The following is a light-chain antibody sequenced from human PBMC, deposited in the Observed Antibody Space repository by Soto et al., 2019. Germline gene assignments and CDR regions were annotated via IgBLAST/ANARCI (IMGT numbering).Light chain of an antibody. CDR3: CSYAGTSSWV. CDR2: EGT. V-gene: IGLV2-23*01. CDR1: SSDVGTYKF. J-gene: IGLJ3*02. Sequence: QSVLTQPASVSGSPGQSITISCTGTSSDVGTYKFVSWYQQHPGKVPTLMIHEGTKRPSGVSNRFSGSKSGNTATLTISGLQPEDEANYYCCSYAGTSSWVFGGGTKVTVL.